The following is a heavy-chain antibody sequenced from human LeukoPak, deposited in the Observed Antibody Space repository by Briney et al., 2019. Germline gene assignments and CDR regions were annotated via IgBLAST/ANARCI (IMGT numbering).Heavy chain of an antibody. CDR2: INHSGST. V-gene: IGHV4-34*01. J-gene: IGHJ4*02. Sequence: PGGSLRLSCAASGFTFSNAWMSWVRQAPGKGLEWIGEINHSGSTNYNPSLKSRVTISVDTSKNQFSLKLSSVTAADTAVYYCARGRPGGGYWGQGTLVTVSS. CDR3: ARGRPGGGY. CDR1: GFTFSNAW. D-gene: IGHD4-23*01.